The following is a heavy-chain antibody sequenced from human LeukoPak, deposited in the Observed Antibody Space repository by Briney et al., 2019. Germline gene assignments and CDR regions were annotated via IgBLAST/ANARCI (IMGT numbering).Heavy chain of an antibody. D-gene: IGHD4-17*01. J-gene: IGHJ4*02. V-gene: IGHV1-2*02. Sequence: ASVKVSCKASGYTFTNYYMHWVRHAPGHGLEWMGWINPNRGDTNYAQKFQGRVTMTRDTSISTAFMELTRLTSDDTAVYYCTRDLLGFATTPLSDWGRGTLVTVSS. CDR1: GYTFTNYY. CDR2: INPNRGDT. CDR3: TRDLLGFATTPLSD.